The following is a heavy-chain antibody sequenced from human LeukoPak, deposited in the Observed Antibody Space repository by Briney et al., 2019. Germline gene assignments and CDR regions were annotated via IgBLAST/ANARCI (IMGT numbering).Heavy chain of an antibody. CDR3: AYGGDAYKTGY. J-gene: IGHJ4*02. V-gene: IGHV4-59*01. CDR1: GASITDYY. CDR2: IYYSGSP. D-gene: IGHD5-24*01. Sequence: SETLSLTCTDSGASITDYYWSWIRQPPAKGLEWIGYIYYSGSPNYNPSLKSRVTFSLDTSQNQFSLKLTSVTAADTAVYYCAYGGDAYKTGYWGQGTLVTVSS.